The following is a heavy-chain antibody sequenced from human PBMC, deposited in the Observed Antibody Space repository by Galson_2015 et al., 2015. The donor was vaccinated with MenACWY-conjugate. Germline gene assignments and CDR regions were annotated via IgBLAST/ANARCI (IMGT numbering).Heavy chain of an antibody. CDR2: VHHDGIEI. CDR1: GFTFTNYI. V-gene: IGHV3-30*02. D-gene: IGHD6-13*01. CDR3: ATEPRVAAAGHDY. Sequence: SLSLSCAAPGFTFTNYIMHWVRQAPGKGLEWVALVHHDGIEIYYSDSVKGRFTIPRDNSENTLYLRMNSLRPEDTGVYYCATEPRVAAAGHDYWGQGTLVTVSS. J-gene: IGHJ4*02.